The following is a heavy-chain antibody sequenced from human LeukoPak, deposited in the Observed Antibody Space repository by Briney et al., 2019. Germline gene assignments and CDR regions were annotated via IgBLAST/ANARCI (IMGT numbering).Heavy chain of an antibody. CDR1: GGSISSYY. V-gene: IGHV4-59*08. CDR2: IYYSGST. J-gene: IGHJ4*02. Sequence: SETLSLTCTVSGGSISSYYWSWIRQPPGKGLEWIGYIYYSGSTNYNASLKSRVTTSVDTSKNQLSLKLSSVTAADTAVYYCARSSRIQTLGYWGQGTLVTVSS. D-gene: IGHD5-18*01. CDR3: ARSSRIQTLGY.